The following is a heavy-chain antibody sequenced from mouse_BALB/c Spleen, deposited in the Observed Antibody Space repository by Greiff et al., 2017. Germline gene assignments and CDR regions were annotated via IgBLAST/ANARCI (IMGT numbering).Heavy chain of an antibody. CDR1: GYSITSDYA. J-gene: IGHJ3*01. CDR2: ISYSGST. Sequence: QQSGPGLVKPSQSLSLTCTVTGYSITSDYAWNWIRQFPGNKLEWMGYISYSGSTSYNPSLKSRISITRDTSKNQFFLQLNSVTTEDTATYYCASGYDEKFAYWGQGTLVTVSA. CDR3: ASGYDEKFAY. V-gene: IGHV3-2*02. D-gene: IGHD2-2*01.